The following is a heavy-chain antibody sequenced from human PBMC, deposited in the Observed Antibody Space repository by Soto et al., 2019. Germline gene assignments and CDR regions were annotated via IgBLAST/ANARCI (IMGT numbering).Heavy chain of an antibody. D-gene: IGHD1-26*01. Sequence: PSQALCVTSAMTRSTLSSNIAGGRCVRQSPSRGLEWLGRTYYRSKWYDEYAVSVRGRITINPDTSKNQYSLQLNSVTPEDTAVYLCARGEQSSRRIFDDWGQGTLVTVSS. J-gene: IGHJ4*01. CDR1: RSTLSSNIAG. V-gene: IGHV6-1*01. CDR2: TYYRSKWYD. CDR3: ARGEQSSRRIFDD.